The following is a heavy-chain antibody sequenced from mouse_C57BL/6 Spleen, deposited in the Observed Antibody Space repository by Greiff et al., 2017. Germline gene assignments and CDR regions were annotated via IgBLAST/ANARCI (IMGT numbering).Heavy chain of an antibody. CDR2: IYPSDSET. V-gene: IGHV1-61*01. Sequence: QVQLQQPGAELVRPGSSVKLSCKASGYTFTSYWMDWVKQRPGQGLEWIGNIYPSDSETHYNQKFKDKATLTVDKSSSTAYMQLSSLTSEDSAVYSCARSAYYSNYDAMDYWGQGTSVTVSS. CDR3: ARSAYYSNYDAMDY. CDR1: GYTFTSYW. J-gene: IGHJ4*01. D-gene: IGHD2-5*01.